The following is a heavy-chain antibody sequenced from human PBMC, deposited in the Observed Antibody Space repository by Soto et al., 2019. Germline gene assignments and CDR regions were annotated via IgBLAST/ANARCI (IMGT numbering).Heavy chain of an antibody. D-gene: IGHD3-9*01. J-gene: IGHJ6*02. Sequence: GGSLRLSCAASGFTFSNYAMSWVRQAPGKGLEWVSAISGSGGSTYYADPVKGRFTISRDNSKNTLYLQMSSLRAEDTAVYYCARSTYYDILTGSYYYYAMDVWGQGTTVTVSS. CDR1: GFTFSNYA. V-gene: IGHV3-23*01. CDR3: ARSTYYDILTGSYYYYAMDV. CDR2: ISGSGGST.